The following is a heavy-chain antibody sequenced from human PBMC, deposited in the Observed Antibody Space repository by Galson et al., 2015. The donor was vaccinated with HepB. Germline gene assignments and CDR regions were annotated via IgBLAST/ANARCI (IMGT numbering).Heavy chain of an antibody. CDR2: LSTRGDTT. D-gene: IGHD3-10*01. V-gene: IGHV3-23*01. CDR1: GFTFSNYA. CDR3: VKGRTFD. J-gene: IGHJ4*02. Sequence: SLRLSCAASGFTFSNYAMSWVRQAPGKALEWVSGLSTRGDTTYYADSVKGRFTISRDNFKNTLHLQMNSLRVDDTAVYYCVKGRTFDWGQGALVTVSS.